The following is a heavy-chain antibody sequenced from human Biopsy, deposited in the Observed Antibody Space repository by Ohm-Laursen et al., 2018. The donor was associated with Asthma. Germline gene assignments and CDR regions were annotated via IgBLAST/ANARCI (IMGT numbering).Heavy chain of an antibody. Sequence: SLRLSCTASGFAVSRDHMFWVRQAPGKGLEWVSSITGSGGFTYYADSVQGRVTISRDNSKNTLSLQMNSLRAEDTAVYYCARAYGGSFFSGSFDIWGQGTMVTVSS. J-gene: IGHJ3*02. CDR3: ARAYGGSFFSGSFDI. CDR2: ITGSGGFT. D-gene: IGHD4-23*01. V-gene: IGHV3-53*01. CDR1: GFAVSRDH.